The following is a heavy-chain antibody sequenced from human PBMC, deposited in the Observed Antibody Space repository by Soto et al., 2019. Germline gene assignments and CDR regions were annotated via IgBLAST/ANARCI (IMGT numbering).Heavy chain of an antibody. Sequence: LSLTCAVSGGSTSSSNWWSWVRQPPGKGLAWIGSIYYSGSTYYTPSLRSRVTISIDTSKNQFSLKLRSVTAADTAVYFCASQLSMAAADKSAFAVWGQGTMVTVSS. V-gene: IGHV4-39*01. D-gene: IGHD6-13*01. CDR1: GGSTSSSNW. CDR2: IYYSGST. J-gene: IGHJ3*01. CDR3: ASQLSMAAADKSAFAV.